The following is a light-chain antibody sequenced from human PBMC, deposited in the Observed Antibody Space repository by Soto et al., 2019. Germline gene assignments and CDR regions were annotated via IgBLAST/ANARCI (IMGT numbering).Light chain of an antibody. CDR2: EVS. J-gene: IGLJ1*01. CDR1: SSDVGGWHF. V-gene: IGLV2-8*01. Sequence: QSALTQAPPASGSPGQSVTVSCTRTSSDVGGWHFVSWYQQHPGKTPKLLMYEVSVRTYGFPDRFSGSKSGNTASLTVSGLQAEDEADYFCSSYAGSMCYVFGTGTKVTVL. CDR3: SSYAGSMCYV.